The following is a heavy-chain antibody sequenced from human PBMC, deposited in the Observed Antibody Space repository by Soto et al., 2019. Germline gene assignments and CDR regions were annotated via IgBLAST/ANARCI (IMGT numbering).Heavy chain of an antibody. Sequence: QVQLVQSGAEVKKPGASVKVSCKASGYTFTSYDINWVRQATGQGLEWMGWMNPNSGNTGYAQKFQGRVTMTRNTSISTAYMELSSLRSEDTAVYYCARARQNYYDSSAQYPYQGVDYYGMDVW. CDR3: ARARQNYYDSSAQYPYQGVDYYGMDV. J-gene: IGHJ6*01. V-gene: IGHV1-8*01. CDR1: GYTFTSYD. CDR2: MNPNSGNT. D-gene: IGHD3-22*01.